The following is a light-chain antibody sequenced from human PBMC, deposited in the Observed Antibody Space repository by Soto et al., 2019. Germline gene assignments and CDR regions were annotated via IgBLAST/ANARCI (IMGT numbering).Light chain of an antibody. CDR1: QRVSKH. CDR3: KQRNWPRIT. Sequence: EIDMTKSPSTRSCSLGERATFSCRAIQRVSKHLSWYQKRPGKAPRLLIFAIYYRYSGIPARFSGSGSGTDFTLTISSLEHEDSAVYYCKQRNWPRITFGQGTKLEI. V-gene: IGKV3-11*01. J-gene: IGKJ2*01. CDR2: AIY.